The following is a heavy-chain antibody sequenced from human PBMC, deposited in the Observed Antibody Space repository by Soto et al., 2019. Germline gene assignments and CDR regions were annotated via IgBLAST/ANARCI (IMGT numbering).Heavy chain of an antibody. CDR1: EFTFSDYY. V-gene: IGHV3-11*01. CDR3: ARRYCGGRAFDI. D-gene: IGHD2-21*01. Sequence: QVQLVESGGGLVRPGESLRLSFAASEFTFSDYYMSWIRQAPGKGLEWVSYISSSGNTIYYADSVKGRFTISRDNAKNSLYLQMNSLRAEDTAVYYCARRYCGGRAFDICGQGTMVTVSS. CDR2: ISSSGNTI. J-gene: IGHJ3*02.